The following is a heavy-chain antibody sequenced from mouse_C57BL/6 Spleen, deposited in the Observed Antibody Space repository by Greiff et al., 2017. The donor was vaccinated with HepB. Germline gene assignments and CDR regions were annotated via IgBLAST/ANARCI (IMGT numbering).Heavy chain of an antibody. D-gene: IGHD4-1*01. V-gene: IGHV6-6*01. CDR3: TRTGRDWYFDV. J-gene: IGHJ1*03. CDR1: GFTFSDAW. Sequence: EVMLVESGGGLVQPGGSMKLSCAASGFTFSDAWMDWVRQSPEKGLEWVAEIRNKANNHATYYAESVKGRFTISRDDSKSSVYLQMNSLRAEDTGIYYCTRTGRDWYFDVWGTGTTVTVSS. CDR2: IRNKANNHAT.